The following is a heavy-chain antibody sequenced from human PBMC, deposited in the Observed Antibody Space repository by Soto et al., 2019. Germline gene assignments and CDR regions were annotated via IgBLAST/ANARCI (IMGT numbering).Heavy chain of an antibody. D-gene: IGHD3-22*01. Sequence: ASVKVSCKASGFTFTRSAVQWVRQARGQRLEWIGWIVVGGGNTNYAQKFQERATITRDMSTRTAYMELSSLRSEDTAVYYCAAGPDYYYDSSGYYFTNPFDYWGQGTLVTVSS. CDR1: GFTFTRSA. V-gene: IGHV1-58*01. J-gene: IGHJ4*02. CDR3: AAGPDYYYDSSGYYFTNPFDY. CDR2: IVVGGGNT.